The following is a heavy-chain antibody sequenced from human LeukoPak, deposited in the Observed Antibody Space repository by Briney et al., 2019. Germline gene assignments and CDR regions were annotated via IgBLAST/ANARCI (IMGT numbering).Heavy chain of an antibody. CDR3: ARGLSGSYTPYYFDY. Sequence: GGSLRLSCAASGFTFSSYSMNWVRQAPGKGLEWVSYISSSSSTIYYADSVKGRFTISRDNAKNSLYLQMNSLRAEDTAVHYCARGLSGSYTPYYFDYWGQGTLVTVSS. V-gene: IGHV3-48*01. J-gene: IGHJ4*02. CDR2: ISSSSSTI. D-gene: IGHD1-26*01. CDR1: GFTFSSYS.